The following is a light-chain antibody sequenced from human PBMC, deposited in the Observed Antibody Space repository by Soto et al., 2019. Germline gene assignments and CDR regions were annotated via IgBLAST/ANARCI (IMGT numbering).Light chain of an antibody. J-gene: IGKJ1*01. CDR2: DAS. CDR1: QSVSSY. V-gene: IGKV3-11*01. Sequence: EIVLTQSPATLSLSPGERATLSCRASQSVSSYLAWYQQKPGQAPRLLIYDASNRATGIPARFSGSGSGTDFTLTHSSLEPEDFAVYYCQQRSNWWTFGQGTKVDIK. CDR3: QQRSNWWT.